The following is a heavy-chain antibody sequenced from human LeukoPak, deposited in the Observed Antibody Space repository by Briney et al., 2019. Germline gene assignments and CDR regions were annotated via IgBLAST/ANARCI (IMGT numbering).Heavy chain of an antibody. CDR2: INHSGST. CDR3: ALSSSWSYGKKGFDY. J-gene: IGHJ4*02. Sequence: SETLSLTCAVYGGSFSGYYWSWIRQPPGKGLEWIGEINHSGSTNYNPSLKSRVTISVDTSKNQFSLKLSSVTAADTAVYYCALSSSWSYGKKGFDYWGQGTLVTVSS. D-gene: IGHD3-10*01. CDR1: GGSFSGYY. V-gene: IGHV4-34*01.